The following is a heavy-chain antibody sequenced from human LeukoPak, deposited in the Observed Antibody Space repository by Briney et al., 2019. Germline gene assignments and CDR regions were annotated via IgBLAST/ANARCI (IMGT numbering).Heavy chain of an antibody. J-gene: IGHJ6*02. CDR1: GYSISSSNW. D-gene: IGHD2-2*02. V-gene: IGHV4-28*05. CDR2: IYYSGSI. CDR3: ARAMSSSHTVYGMDV. Sequence: SDTLSLTCAVSGYSISSSNWWGWIRQPPGKGLEWIGYIYYSGSIYYNPSLKSRVTMSVDTSKNQFSLKLSSVTAVDTAVYYCARAMSSSHTVYGMDVWGQGTTVTVSS.